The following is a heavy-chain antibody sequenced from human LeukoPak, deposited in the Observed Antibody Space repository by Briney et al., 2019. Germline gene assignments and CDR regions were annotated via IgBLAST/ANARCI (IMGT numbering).Heavy chain of an antibody. V-gene: IGHV3-21*01. CDR1: GFTFSSYS. CDR2: ISSSSSYI. D-gene: IGHD5-18*01. Sequence: GGSLRLSCAASGFTFSSYSMNWVRQAPGKGLEWVSSISSSSSYIYYADSVKGRFTISRDNAKSSLYLQMNSLRAEDTAVYYCARVGFKAGSGYSYGPIDYWGQGTLVTVSS. CDR3: ARVGFKAGSGYSYGPIDY. J-gene: IGHJ4*02.